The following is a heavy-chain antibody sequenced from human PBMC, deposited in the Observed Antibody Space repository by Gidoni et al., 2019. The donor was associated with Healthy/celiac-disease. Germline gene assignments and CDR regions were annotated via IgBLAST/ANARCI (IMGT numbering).Heavy chain of an antibody. CDR1: GGSISSYY. J-gene: IGHJ6*02. D-gene: IGHD4-17*01. CDR2: IYYSGST. V-gene: IGHV4-59*01. Sequence: QMQLQESGPGLVKPSETLSLTCTVSGGSISSYYWSWIRQPPGKGLEWIGYIYYSGSTNYNPSLKSRVTISVDTSKNQFSLKLSSVTAADTAVYYCARDGDDYGDYYGMDVWGQGTTVTVSS. CDR3: ARDGDDYGDYYGMDV.